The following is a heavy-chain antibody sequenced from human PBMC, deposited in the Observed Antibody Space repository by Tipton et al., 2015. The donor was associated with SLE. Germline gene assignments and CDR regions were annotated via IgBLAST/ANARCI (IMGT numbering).Heavy chain of an antibody. CDR2: INHSGST. V-gene: IGHV4-34*01. J-gene: IGHJ4*02. CDR3: ARVERAARGFDY. D-gene: IGHD6-13*01. CDR1: AGSISSYY. Sequence: LRLSCTVSAGSISSYYWSWIRQPPGKGLEWIGEINHSGSTNYNPSLKSRVTISVDTSKNQFSLKLSSVTAADTAVYYCARVERAARGFDYWGQGTLVTVSS.